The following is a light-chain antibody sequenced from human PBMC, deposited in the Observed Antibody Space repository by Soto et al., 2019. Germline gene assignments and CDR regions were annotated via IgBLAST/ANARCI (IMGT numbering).Light chain of an antibody. V-gene: IGKV1-5*03. J-gene: IGKJ3*01. CDR2: KAS. Sequence: DIQMTQSPSTLSASVGDRVTITCRASQSISSWLAWYQQKPGKAPKLLIYKASNLESGVPSRFSGGGSGTEFTLTISSLQPDDFATYYCQQYNSYPLTFGPGTKVDIK. CDR1: QSISSW. CDR3: QQYNSYPLT.